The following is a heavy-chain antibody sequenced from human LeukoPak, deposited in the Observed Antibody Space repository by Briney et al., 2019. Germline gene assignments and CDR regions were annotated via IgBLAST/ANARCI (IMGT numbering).Heavy chain of an antibody. Sequence: GGSLRLSCAASGFTFSSYGMHWVRQAPGKGLEWVAVIWYDGSNKYYADSVKGRFTISRDNSKNTLYLQMNSLRAEDTAVYYCARAAYYYDSSGYYFDYWGQGTLVTVSS. CDR2: IWYDGSNK. CDR1: GFTFSSYG. D-gene: IGHD3-22*01. CDR3: ARAAYYYDSSGYYFDY. J-gene: IGHJ4*02. V-gene: IGHV3-33*01.